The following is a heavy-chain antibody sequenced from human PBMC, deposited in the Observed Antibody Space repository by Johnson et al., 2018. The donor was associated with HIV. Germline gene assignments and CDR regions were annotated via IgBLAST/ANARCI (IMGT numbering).Heavy chain of an antibody. J-gene: IGHJ3*02. V-gene: IGHV3-30*04. CDR3: VRGSSDNYLLDFDI. Sequence: QVQLVESGGGVVQPGRSLRLSCAASGFTFSSYAMHWVRQAPGKGLEWVAVISYDGSEKYYVDSVKGRFTISRDNAENSVFVQMNSLRAEDTAIYYCVRGSSDNYLLDFDIWGQGTMVTVSS. CDR1: GFTFSSYA. CDR2: ISYDGSEK. D-gene: IGHD2/OR15-2a*01.